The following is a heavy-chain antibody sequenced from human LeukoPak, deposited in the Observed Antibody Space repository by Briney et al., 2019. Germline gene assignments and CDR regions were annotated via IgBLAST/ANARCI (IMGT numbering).Heavy chain of an antibody. V-gene: IGHV5-51*01. D-gene: IGHD1-20*01. J-gene: IGHJ4*02. Sequence: GESLKISCKGSGYNFANYWIGWVRQMPGKGLEWMGIIYPGDSDTRYSPSFQGQVTISADKSISTAYLQWSSLKASDTAMYYCARHSTYNWNPYYFDYWGQGTLVTVSS. CDR3: ARHSTYNWNPYYFDY. CDR1: GYNFANYW. CDR2: IYPGDSDT.